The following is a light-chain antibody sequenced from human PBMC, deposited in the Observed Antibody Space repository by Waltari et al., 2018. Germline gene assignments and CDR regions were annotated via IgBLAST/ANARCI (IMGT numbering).Light chain of an antibody. CDR3: HQYCSMPYP. V-gene: IGKV4-1*01. CDR1: QSVSYRSDNKNC. Sequence: DIVMNQSPDSLPVSLGERATFNCKSSQSVSYRSDNKNCLDWYQQKPGQTPRLVIYGASTRECGFPDRFSGSGSGTDFSLTISSLQAEDVAVYYCHQYCSMPYPFEQATKLEIK. CDR2: GAS. J-gene: IGKJ2*01.